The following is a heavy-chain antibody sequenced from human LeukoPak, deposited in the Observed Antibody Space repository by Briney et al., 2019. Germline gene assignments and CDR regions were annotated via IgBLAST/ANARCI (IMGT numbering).Heavy chain of an antibody. CDR1: GGTFSSYG. V-gene: IGHV1-18*01. Sequence: GASVKVSCKTSGGTFSSYGITWVRQAPGQGLEWMGWISAYNGNTNYAQKLQGRVTMTTDTSTSTAYMELSSLRSEDTAVYYCARGAARITIFYYMDVWGKGTTVTVSS. CDR2: ISAYNGNT. J-gene: IGHJ6*03. D-gene: IGHD3-9*01. CDR3: ARGAARITIFYYMDV.